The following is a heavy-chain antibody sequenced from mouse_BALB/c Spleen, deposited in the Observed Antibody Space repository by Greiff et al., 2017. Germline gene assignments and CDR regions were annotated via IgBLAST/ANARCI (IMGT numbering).Heavy chain of an antibody. D-gene: IGHD4-1*01. CDR2: IWSGGGT. CDR1: GFSLTSYG. V-gene: IGHV2-2*02. J-gene: IGHJ3*01. Sequence: QVQLQQSGPGLVQPSQSLSITCTVSGFSLTSYGVHWVRQSPGKGLEWLGVIWSGGGTDYNAAFISRLSISKDNSKSQVFFKMNSLQANDTAIYYCARNSWEGFAYWGQGTLVTVSA. CDR3: ARNSWEGFAY.